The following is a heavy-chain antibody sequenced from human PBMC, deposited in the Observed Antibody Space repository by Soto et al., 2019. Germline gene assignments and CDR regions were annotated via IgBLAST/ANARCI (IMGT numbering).Heavy chain of an antibody. CDR1: GGTFSSYA. J-gene: IGHJ6*02. Sequence: QVQLVQSGAEVKKPGSSVKVSCKASGGTFSSYAISWVRQAPGQGLEWMGGIIPIFGTANYAQKFQGRVTITADESTSTAYMELSSLISEDTAVYYCARDRCSSTSCPIVYYGMDVWGQGTTVTVSS. D-gene: IGHD2-2*01. V-gene: IGHV1-69*01. CDR3: ARDRCSSTSCPIVYYGMDV. CDR2: IIPIFGTA.